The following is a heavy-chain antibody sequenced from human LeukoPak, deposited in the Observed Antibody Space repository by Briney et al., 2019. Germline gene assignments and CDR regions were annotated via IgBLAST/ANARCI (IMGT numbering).Heavy chain of an antibody. CDR2: ISAYNGNT. D-gene: IGHD3-10*01. CDR1: GYTFTSYD. V-gene: IGHV1-18*01. CDR3: ARVARGYFDY. Sequence: ASVKVSCKASGYTFTSYDINWVRQATGQGREWMGWISAYNGNTNYAQKLQGRVTITTDTSTSTAYMELRSLRSDDTAVYYCARVARGYFDYWGQGTLVTVSS. J-gene: IGHJ4*02.